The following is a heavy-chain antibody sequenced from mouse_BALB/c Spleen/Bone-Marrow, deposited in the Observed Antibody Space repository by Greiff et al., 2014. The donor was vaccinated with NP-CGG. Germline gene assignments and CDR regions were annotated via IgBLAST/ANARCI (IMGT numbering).Heavy chain of an antibody. D-gene: IGHD2-14*01. CDR2: INPSNGGT. Sequence: QVQLKESGAELVKPGASVKLSCKAPGYTFTSYYMYWVRQRPGQGLEWIGEINPSNGGTNFNEKFKSKATLTVDKSSSTAYMQLSSLTSEDSAVYYCTRREYYRYDRAMDYWGQGTSVTVSS. CDR3: TRREYYRYDRAMDY. CDR1: GYTFTSYY. J-gene: IGHJ4*01. V-gene: IGHV1S81*02.